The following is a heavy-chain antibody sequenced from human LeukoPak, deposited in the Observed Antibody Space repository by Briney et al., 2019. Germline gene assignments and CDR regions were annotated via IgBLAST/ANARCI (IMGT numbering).Heavy chain of an antibody. CDR2: IYHSGST. CDR3: ARGPGFDP. CDR1: GYSISSGYY. Sequence: PSETLSLTCTVSGYSISSGYYWGWIRQPPGKGLEWIGSIYHSGSTYYNPSLKSRVTISVDTSKNQFSLKLSSVTAADTAVYYCARGPGFDPWGQGTLVTVSS. V-gene: IGHV4-38-2*02. J-gene: IGHJ5*02.